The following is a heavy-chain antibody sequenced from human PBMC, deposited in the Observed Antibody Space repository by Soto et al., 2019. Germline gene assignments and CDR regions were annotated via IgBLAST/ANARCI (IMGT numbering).Heavy chain of an antibody. CDR2: IYSGGTT. D-gene: IGHD6-6*01. V-gene: IGHV3-66*01. CDR3: ARDRTISDYRSSGALGI. Sequence: EVQLVESGGTLVQPGGSLRLSCAASGFTVSSHYMHWVRRALGKGLEWVSVIYSGGTTYYAGSVRGRFTISRDNSKNTLYLQMNSLRAEDTAVYFCARDRTISDYRSSGALGIWGQGTLVTVSS. CDR1: GFTVSSHY. J-gene: IGHJ4*02.